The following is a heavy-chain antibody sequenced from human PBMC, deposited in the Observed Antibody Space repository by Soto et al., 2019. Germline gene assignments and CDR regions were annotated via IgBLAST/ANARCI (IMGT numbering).Heavy chain of an antibody. CDR3: AREGYDFWSGYYYYGMDV. J-gene: IGHJ6*02. Sequence: PGGSLRLSXAASGFTFSSYGMHWVRQAPGKGLEWVAVIWYDGSNKYYADSVKGRFTISRDNSKNTLYLQMNSLRAEDTAVYYCAREGYDFWSGYYYYGMDVWGQGTTVTVSS. D-gene: IGHD3-3*01. V-gene: IGHV3-33*01. CDR1: GFTFSSYG. CDR2: IWYDGSNK.